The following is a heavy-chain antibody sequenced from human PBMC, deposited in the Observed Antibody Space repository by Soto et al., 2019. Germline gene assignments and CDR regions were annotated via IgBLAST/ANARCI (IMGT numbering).Heavy chain of an antibody. CDR2: ISGSGGST. D-gene: IGHD1-26*01. V-gene: IGHV3-23*01. CDR3: AKDGRDHPGEEGIDY. Sequence: EVQLLESGGGLVQPGGSLRLSCAASGFTFSSYAMSWVRQAPGKGLEWVSAISGSGGSTYYADSVKGRFTISRDNSKNRRNLQRNSLRAEDTAVYYCAKDGRDHPGEEGIDYWGQGTLVTVSS. CDR1: GFTFSSYA. J-gene: IGHJ4*02.